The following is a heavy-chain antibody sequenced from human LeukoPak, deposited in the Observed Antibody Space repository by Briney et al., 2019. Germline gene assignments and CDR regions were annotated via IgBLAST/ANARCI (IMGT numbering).Heavy chain of an antibody. J-gene: IGHJ4*02. V-gene: IGHV4-59*08. Sequence: SETLSLTCTVSGGSISRYSWNWIRQSPGKGLEWVGYIAHSGTTSYKSSLKSRVTMSVDTSKNQLSLRLTSVTAADTAVYYCARWDDSAWAFGNWGPGTLVTVSS. CDR2: IAHSGTT. CDR3: ARWDDSAWAFGN. D-gene: IGHD6-19*01. CDR1: GGSISRYS.